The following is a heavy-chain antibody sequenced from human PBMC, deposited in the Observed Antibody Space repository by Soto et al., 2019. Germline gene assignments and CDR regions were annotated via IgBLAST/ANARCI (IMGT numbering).Heavy chain of an antibody. CDR2: ISGSGGST. V-gene: IGHV3-23*01. J-gene: IGHJ5*02. Sequence: GGSLRLSCAASGFTFSSYAMSWVRQAPGKGLEWVSAISGSGGSTYYADSVKGRFTISRDNSKNTLYLQMNSLRAEDTAVYYCAKDLGRPVKGRYWFDPWGQGTLVTGSS. CDR1: GFTFSSYA. CDR3: AKDLGRPVKGRYWFDP. D-gene: IGHD3-10*01.